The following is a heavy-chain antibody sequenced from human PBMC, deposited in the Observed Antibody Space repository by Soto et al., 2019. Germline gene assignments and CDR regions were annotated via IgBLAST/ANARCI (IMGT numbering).Heavy chain of an antibody. J-gene: IGHJ4*02. V-gene: IGHV3-9*01. CDR3: AKDTSSGWFLFDY. CDR1: GFTFDDYA. Sequence: GGSLRLSCAASGFTFDDYAMHWVRQAPGKGLEWVSGISWNSGSIGYADSVKGRFTISRDNAKNSLYLQMNSLRAEDTALYYCAKDTSSGWFLFDYWGQGTLVTVSS. D-gene: IGHD6-19*01. CDR2: ISWNSGSI.